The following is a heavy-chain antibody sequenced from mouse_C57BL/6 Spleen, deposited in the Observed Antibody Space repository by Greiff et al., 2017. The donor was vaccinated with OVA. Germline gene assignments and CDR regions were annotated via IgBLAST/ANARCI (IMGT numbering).Heavy chain of an antibody. Sequence: VQLQQSGAELVRPGASVKLSCTASGFNIKDYYMHWVKQRPEQGLEWIGRIDPEDGDTEYAPKFQGKATMTADTSSNTAYLQLSSLTSEDTAVYYCTPPYYGTPYYFDYWGQGTTLTVSS. V-gene: IGHV14-1*01. CDR1: GFNIKDYY. CDR2: IDPEDGDT. D-gene: IGHD2-10*01. CDR3: TPPYYGTPYYFDY. J-gene: IGHJ2*01.